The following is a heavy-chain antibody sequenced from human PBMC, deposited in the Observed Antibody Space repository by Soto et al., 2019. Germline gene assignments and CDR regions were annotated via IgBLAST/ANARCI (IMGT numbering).Heavy chain of an antibody. D-gene: IGHD4-17*01. J-gene: IGHJ4*02. V-gene: IGHV3-74*01. Sequence: GGSQRLSCGASEFTCSNYNVNWVRQVPGKGLVWVSYISSNGSSTSYADSVKGRFTISRDNAKNTLYLQMNSLRAEDTAVYYCARSDYGDRYYFDYWGQGTLVTVSS. CDR2: ISSNGSST. CDR3: ARSDYGDRYYFDY. CDR1: EFTCSNYN.